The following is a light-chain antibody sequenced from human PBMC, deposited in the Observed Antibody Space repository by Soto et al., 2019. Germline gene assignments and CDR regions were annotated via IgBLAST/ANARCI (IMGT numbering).Light chain of an antibody. V-gene: IGLV2-11*01. J-gene: IGLJ2*01. Sequence: QSALTQPRSVSGSPGQSVTISCTGISSDVGGFHYVSWYQQHPGKAPKLVIYDVSKRPSGVPDRFSGSKSGNTASLTISGLQAEDEADYYCCSYAGTYVVFGGGTKLTVL. CDR3: CSYAGTYVV. CDR1: SSDVGGFHY. CDR2: DVS.